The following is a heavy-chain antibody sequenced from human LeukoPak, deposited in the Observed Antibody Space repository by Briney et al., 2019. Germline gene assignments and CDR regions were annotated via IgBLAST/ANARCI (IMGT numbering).Heavy chain of an antibody. Sequence: TSETLSLTCTVSDGSITNYDWSWVRQPPGKGLEFIGHVHYSGTTNYNPSLRSRVTISIDTSKKHFFLKLKSVTAADTAVYYCAMYYAYPRQTFDVWGQGTVVIVSS. CDR2: VHYSGTT. J-gene: IGHJ3*01. D-gene: IGHD3-3*01. CDR1: DGSITNYD. V-gene: IGHV4-59*01. CDR3: AMYYAYPRQTFDV.